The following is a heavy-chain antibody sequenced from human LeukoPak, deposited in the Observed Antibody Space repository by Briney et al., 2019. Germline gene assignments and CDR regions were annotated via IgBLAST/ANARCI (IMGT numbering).Heavy chain of an antibody. Sequence: SETLSLTCTVSGGSISSGGYYWSWIRQPPGKGLEWIGEINHSGSTNYNPSLKSRVTISVDTSKNQFSLKLSSVTAADTAVYYCARGREEYSGYDLEDYWGQGTLVTVSS. CDR3: ARGREEYSGYDLEDY. CDR2: INHSGST. J-gene: IGHJ4*02. V-gene: IGHV4-39*07. D-gene: IGHD5-12*01. CDR1: GGSISSGGYY.